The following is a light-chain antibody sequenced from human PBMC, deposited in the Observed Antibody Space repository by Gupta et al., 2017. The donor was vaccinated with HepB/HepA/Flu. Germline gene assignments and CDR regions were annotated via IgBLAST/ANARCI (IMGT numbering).Light chain of an antibody. V-gene: IGLV2-14*01. CDR3: NSYTSINTVV. J-gene: IGLJ2*01. Sequence: QSALTQPASVSGSPGQSITISCTGTSSDVGGYNSVSWYQQYPGKAPKLMIYDVSNRPLGVSNRFSGSKSGNTASLTISGLQAEDEADYYCNSYTSINTVVFGGGTKVTVL. CDR2: DVS. CDR1: SSDVGGYNS.